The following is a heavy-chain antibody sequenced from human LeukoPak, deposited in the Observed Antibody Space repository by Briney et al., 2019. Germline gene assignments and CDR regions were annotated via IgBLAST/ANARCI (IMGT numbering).Heavy chain of an antibody. V-gene: IGHV4-39*01. CDR1: GGSLSSSSYY. CDR3: ASQNLRFFPFY. Sequence: SETLSLTCTVSGGSLSSSSYYWGWLRQPPGKGLEWIGSIYYSGSTYYNPSLKGRVTISVDTSKNQFSLKLSSVTAADTAVYYCASQNLRFFPFYWGQGTPVTVSS. CDR2: IYYSGST. J-gene: IGHJ4*02. D-gene: IGHD3-3*01.